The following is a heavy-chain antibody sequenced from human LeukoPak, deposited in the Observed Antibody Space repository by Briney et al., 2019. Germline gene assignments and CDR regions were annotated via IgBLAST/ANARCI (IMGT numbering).Heavy chain of an antibody. D-gene: IGHD6-19*01. CDR1: GFTFSSYA. V-gene: IGHV3-30-3*01. CDR3: AKGSGSGWYWGYYFDY. J-gene: IGHJ4*02. CDR2: ISYDGSNK. Sequence: GGSLRLSCAASGFTFSSYAMHWVRQAPGMGLEWVAVISYDGSNKYYADSVKGRFTISRDNSKNTLYLQMNSLRAEDTAVYYCAKGSGSGWYWGYYFDYWGQGTLVTVSS.